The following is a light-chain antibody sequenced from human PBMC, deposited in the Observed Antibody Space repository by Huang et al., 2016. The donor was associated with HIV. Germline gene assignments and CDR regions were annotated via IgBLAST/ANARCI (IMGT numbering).Light chain of an antibody. Sequence: DIQMTLSPPSLSASVGDRVTITCRASQNINNHLNWYQQRLGKAPKLLIFGASTLYSGVPLSKFSGSGSGTNFTLTITGLQPEDSATYYCQQSYNTPRTFGQGTHLEI. CDR1: QNINNH. V-gene: IGKV1-39*01. J-gene: IGKJ2*01. CDR2: GAS. CDR3: QQSYNTPRT.